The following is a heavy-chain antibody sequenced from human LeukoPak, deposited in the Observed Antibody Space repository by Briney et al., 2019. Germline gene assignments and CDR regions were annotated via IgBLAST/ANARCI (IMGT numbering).Heavy chain of an antibody. CDR3: ARVRGYSYGWIPDAFDI. D-gene: IGHD5-18*01. CDR1: GGSFSGYY. Sequence: SETLSLTCAVYGGSFSGYYWSWIRQPPGKGLEWIGEINHSGSTNYNPSLKSRVTISVDTSKNQFSLKLSSVTAADTAVYYCARVRGYSYGWIPDAFDIWGQGTMVTVSS. V-gene: IGHV4-34*01. CDR2: INHSGST. J-gene: IGHJ3*02.